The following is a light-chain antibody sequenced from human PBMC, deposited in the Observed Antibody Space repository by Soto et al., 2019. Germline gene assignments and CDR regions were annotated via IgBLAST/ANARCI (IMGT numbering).Light chain of an antibody. Sequence: DIQVTQSPSTLSASVGDRVTFTCRASQSISSWLAWYQQKPGRAPKLLIYDASTLESGVPSRFSGSGSGTEFTLTISRMQPDDFATYYCQQYNTYPWTFGQGTKVEIK. CDR3: QQYNTYPWT. CDR2: DAS. CDR1: QSISSW. J-gene: IGKJ1*01. V-gene: IGKV1-5*01.